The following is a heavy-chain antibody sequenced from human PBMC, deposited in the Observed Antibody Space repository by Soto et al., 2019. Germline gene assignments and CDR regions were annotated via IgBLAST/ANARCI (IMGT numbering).Heavy chain of an antibody. J-gene: IGHJ4*02. CDR2: INPSGGST. Sequence: ASVKVSCKASGYTFTSYYMHWVRQAPGQGLEWMGIINPSGGSTSYAQKFEGRVTMTRDTSTSTVYMELSSLRSEDTAVYYCARNVYGGTPPDYWGQGTLVTVSS. V-gene: IGHV1-46*01. CDR3: ARNVYGGTPPDY. D-gene: IGHD4-17*01. CDR1: GYTFTSYY.